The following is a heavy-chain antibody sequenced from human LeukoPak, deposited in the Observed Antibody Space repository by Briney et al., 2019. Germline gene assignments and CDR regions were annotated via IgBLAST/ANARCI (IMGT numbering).Heavy chain of an antibody. CDR3: ASPEDYGDYGPYYYYGMDV. J-gene: IGHJ6*02. Sequence: SVKVSCKASRGTFSRYAISWVRQAPGQGLEWMGGIIPIFGTANYAQKFQGRVTITADESTSTAYMELSSLRSEDTAVYYCASPEDYGDYGPYYYYGMDVWGQGTTVTVSS. CDR1: RGTFSRYA. CDR2: IIPIFGTA. V-gene: IGHV1-69*13. D-gene: IGHD4-17*01.